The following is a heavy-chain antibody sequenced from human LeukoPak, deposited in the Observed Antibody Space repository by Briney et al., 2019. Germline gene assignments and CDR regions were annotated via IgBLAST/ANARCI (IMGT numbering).Heavy chain of an antibody. J-gene: IGHJ4*02. Sequence: QPGGSLRLSCVASGFTFSSYALGWVRQAPGKGLEWVSTISGSGVSTYYADSVKGRFTISRDNSKNTLDLQMNSLRSEDTAVYYCAKEGRDGYNSYFDSWGQGTLVTVSS. CDR1: GFTFSSYA. CDR2: ISGSGVST. CDR3: AKEGRDGYNSYFDS. D-gene: IGHD5-24*01. V-gene: IGHV3-23*01.